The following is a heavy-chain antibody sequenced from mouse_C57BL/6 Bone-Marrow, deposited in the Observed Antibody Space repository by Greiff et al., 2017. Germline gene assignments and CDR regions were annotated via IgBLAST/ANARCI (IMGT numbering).Heavy chain of an antibody. CDR2: INPYNGDT. D-gene: IGHD1-1*01. CDR3: ARGDYYGSSYWYFDV. J-gene: IGHJ1*03. CDR1: GYSFTGYF. Sequence: EVQLQQSGPELVKPGDSVKISCKASGYSFTGYFMNWVMQSHGKSLEWIGRINPYNGDTFYNQKFKGKATLTVDKSSSTAHMELRSLTSEDSAVXYCARGDYYGSSYWYFDVWGTGTTVTVSS. V-gene: IGHV1-20*01.